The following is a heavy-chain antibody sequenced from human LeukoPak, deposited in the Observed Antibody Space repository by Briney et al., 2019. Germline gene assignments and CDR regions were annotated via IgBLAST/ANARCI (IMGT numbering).Heavy chain of an antibody. D-gene: IGHD1-26*01. CDR2: VYYNGAT. J-gene: IGHJ4*02. CDR1: GGSISSSSYY. Sequence: SETLPLTCTVSGGSISSSSYYWGWIRQPPGKGLEWIGTVYYNGATLYNPSLKSRVTVSVDTSKNRFSLRLTSLTAFDTAVYYCAREDRVGAAAGGDHWGQGTLVTVSS. V-gene: IGHV4-39*02. CDR3: AREDRVGAAAGGDH.